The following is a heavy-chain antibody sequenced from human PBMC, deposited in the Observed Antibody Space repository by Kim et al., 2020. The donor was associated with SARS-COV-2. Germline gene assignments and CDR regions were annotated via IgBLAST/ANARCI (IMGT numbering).Heavy chain of an antibody. CDR3: ARDRRFCSSTSCYTNW. J-gene: IGHJ5*01. V-gene: IGHV4-61*01. CDR1: GGSVSSGSYY. CDR2: IYYSGST. D-gene: IGHD2-2*02. Sequence: SETLSLTCTVSGGSVSSGSYYWSWIRQPPGKGLEWIGYIYYSGSTNYNPSLKSRVTISVDTSKNQFSLKLSSVTAADTAVYYCARDRRFCSSTSCYTNW.